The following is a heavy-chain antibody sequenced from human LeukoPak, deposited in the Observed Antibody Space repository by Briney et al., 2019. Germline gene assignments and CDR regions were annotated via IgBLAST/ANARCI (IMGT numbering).Heavy chain of an antibody. V-gene: IGHV1-58*02. J-gene: IGHJ4*02. CDR3: AGTPWFGELTLDY. Sequence: TSVKVSCKASGFTFTSSTIQWVRQARGQRLEWVGWIVVGSGNTNYAQKFQERVIITRDMSTTTVYMELSSLRSEDTAVYYCAGTPWFGELTLDYWGQGTLVTVSS. CDR2: IVVGSGNT. D-gene: IGHD3-10*01. CDR1: GFTFTSST.